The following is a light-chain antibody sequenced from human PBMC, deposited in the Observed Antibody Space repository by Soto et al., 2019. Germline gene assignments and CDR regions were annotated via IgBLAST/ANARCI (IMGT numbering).Light chain of an antibody. Sequence: IVVTQSPATLSVSPGERATLSCRASQSVXSNLAWYQQKPGQAPRILSXGQSTRANGFPARFIGSGSGKEFTLTISSLQSEYFAVYYCQQYHDWPPWTFGQGTKVDIK. CDR3: QQYHDWPPWT. CDR2: GQS. V-gene: IGKV3-15*01. J-gene: IGKJ1*01. CDR1: QSVXSN.